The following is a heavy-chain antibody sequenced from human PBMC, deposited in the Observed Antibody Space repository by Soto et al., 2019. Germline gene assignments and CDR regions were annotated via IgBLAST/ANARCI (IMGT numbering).Heavy chain of an antibody. D-gene: IGHD3-10*01. Sequence: PSATLSLTCTVSGGSISSGGYYWSWIRQHPGKGLEWIGYIYYSGSTYYNPSLKSRVTISVDTSKNQFSLKLSSVTAADTAVYYCARDTISGSYYTGDAFDIWGQGTMVTVSS. CDR3: ARDTISGSYYTGDAFDI. CDR2: IYYSGST. CDR1: GGSISSGGYY. V-gene: IGHV4-31*03. J-gene: IGHJ3*02.